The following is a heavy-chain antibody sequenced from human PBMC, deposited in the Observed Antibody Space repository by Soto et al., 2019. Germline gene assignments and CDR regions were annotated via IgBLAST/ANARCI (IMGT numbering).Heavy chain of an antibody. V-gene: IGHV1-46*01. J-gene: IGHJ6*02. D-gene: IGHD2-2*01. CDR3: ARCLGPIVVVPAANPGATGYYYGMDV. CDR1: GYTFTSYY. CDR2: INPSGGST. Sequence: ASVKVSCKASGYTFTSYYMHWVRQAPGQGLVWMGIINPSGGSTSYAQKFQGRVTMTRDTSTSTVYMELSSLRSEDTAVYYCARCLGPIVVVPAANPGATGYYYGMDVWGQGTTVTVSS.